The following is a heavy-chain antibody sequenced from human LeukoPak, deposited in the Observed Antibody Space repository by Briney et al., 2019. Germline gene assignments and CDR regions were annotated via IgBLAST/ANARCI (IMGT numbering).Heavy chain of an antibody. CDR2: ISGSGGST. V-gene: IGHV3-23*01. CDR3: ATKRPPHYYDSSGYSGYMDV. J-gene: IGHJ6*03. D-gene: IGHD3-22*01. CDR1: GFIFNTYS. Sequence: GGSLRLSCAASGFIFNTYSMNWVRQAPGKGLEWVSAISGSGGSTYYADSVKGRFTISRDNSKNTLYLQMNSLRAEDTAVYYCATKRPPHYYDSSGYSGYMDVWGKGTTVTVSS.